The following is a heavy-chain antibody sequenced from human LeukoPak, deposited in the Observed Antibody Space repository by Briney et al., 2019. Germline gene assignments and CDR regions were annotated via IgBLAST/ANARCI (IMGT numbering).Heavy chain of an antibody. CDR1: GGTFSSYA. J-gene: IGHJ4*02. CDR3: TTDWGVVVTAPNYDLIGGGC. D-gene: IGHD2-21*02. V-gene: IGHV1-69*13. Sequence: ASVKVSCKASGGTFSSYAISWVRQAPGQGLEWMGGIIPIFGTANYAQKFQGRVTITADESTSTAYMELSSLRSEDTAVYYCTTDWGVVVTAPNYDLIGGGCWGQGTLVTVSS. CDR2: IIPIFGTA.